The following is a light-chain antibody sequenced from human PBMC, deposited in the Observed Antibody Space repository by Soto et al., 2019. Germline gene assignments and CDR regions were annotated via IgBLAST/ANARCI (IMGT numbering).Light chain of an antibody. Sequence: EIVLTQSPVTLSLSPGESATLSFRASHSVSRTYLAWYQQKPSQAPRLLIYGTSDRATGTPDRFSGSGSGTDFTLTISRLEPEDSAVYYCQQFDDSVTFGQGTRLEIK. CDR3: QQFDDSVT. J-gene: IGKJ5*01. V-gene: IGKV3-20*01. CDR2: GTS. CDR1: HSVSRTY.